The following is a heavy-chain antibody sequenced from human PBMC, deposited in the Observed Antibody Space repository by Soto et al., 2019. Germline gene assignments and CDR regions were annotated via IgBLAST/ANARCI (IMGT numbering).Heavy chain of an antibody. Sequence: QVQLVESGGNMVQPGWSLTVSCAASGFTFNTFGMHWARQAPGKGLEWVAVISYDGSDEYYADSVNGRFTISRDNSMNTLSLQMNSLSVDDTGVYYCARGPYYGSGTLDFWGQGTLVTVSS. J-gene: IGHJ4*02. CDR3: ARGPYYGSGTLDF. CDR2: ISYDGSDE. CDR1: GFTFNTFG. D-gene: IGHD3-10*01. V-gene: IGHV3-30*03.